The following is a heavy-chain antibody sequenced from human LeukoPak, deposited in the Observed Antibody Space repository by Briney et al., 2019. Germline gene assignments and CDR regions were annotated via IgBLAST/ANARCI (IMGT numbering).Heavy chain of an antibody. Sequence: GESLKISCKGSGYSFTSYWIGWVRQMPGKGLEWMGIIYPGDSDTRYSPSFQGQVTISADKSISTAYLQWSSLKASDTAMYYCARPYSSGWYRDDVPFDIWGQGTMVTVSS. CDR2: IYPGDSDT. D-gene: IGHD6-19*01. V-gene: IGHV5-51*01. CDR1: GYSFTSYW. CDR3: ARPYSSGWYRDDVPFDI. J-gene: IGHJ3*02.